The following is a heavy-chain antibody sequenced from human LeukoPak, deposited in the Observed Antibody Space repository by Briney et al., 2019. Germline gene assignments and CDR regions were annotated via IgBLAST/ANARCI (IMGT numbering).Heavy chain of an antibody. CDR3: AREGDSSGYLVDY. D-gene: IGHD3-22*01. CDR1: GFAFSSYA. J-gene: IGHJ4*02. V-gene: IGHV3-23*01. CDR2: ISGSGGSA. Sequence: GGSLRLSCAASGFAFSSYAMSWVRQAPGKGLEWVSAISGSGGSAYYADSVKGRFTISRDNSKNTLYLQMNSLRAEDTAVYYCAREGDSSGYLVDYWGQGTLVTVSS.